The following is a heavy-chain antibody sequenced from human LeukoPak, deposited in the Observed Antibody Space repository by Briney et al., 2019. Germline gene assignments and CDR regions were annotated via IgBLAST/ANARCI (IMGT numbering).Heavy chain of an antibody. CDR2: VDSDGSGT. V-gene: IGHV3-74*01. CDR3: ATGLGQYFDY. Sequence: PGGSLRLSCATSGFTFSRYWMNWVRQAPGKGLVWVSRVDSDGSGTTYADSVKGRFTISRDNAKNTVYLQMNSLRAEDTAVYYCATGLGQYFDYWGQGTLVTVSS. CDR1: GFTFSRYW. D-gene: IGHD3-10*01. J-gene: IGHJ4*02.